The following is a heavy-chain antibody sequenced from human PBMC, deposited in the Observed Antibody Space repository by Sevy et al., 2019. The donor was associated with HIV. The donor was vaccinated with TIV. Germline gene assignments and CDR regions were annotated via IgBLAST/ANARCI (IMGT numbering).Heavy chain of an antibody. D-gene: IGHD1-7*01. CDR3: AKGPMVWNSFQNYYYGMDV. V-gene: IGHV1-18*01. CDR2: ITVYNSRT. Sequence: ASVKVSCKASGYTYVKHSITWVRQTPGQGLEWMGWITVYNSRTYYAQNFQGRVTMTTDTSTSTAYMELRSLRADDTAVYYCAKGPMVWNSFQNYYYGMDVWGQGTTVTVSS. J-gene: IGHJ6*02. CDR1: GYTYVKHS.